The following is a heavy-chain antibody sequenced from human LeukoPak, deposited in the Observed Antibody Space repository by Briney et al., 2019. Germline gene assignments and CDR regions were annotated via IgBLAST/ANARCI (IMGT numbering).Heavy chain of an antibody. CDR2: VTGVGSRT. D-gene: IGHD3-16*01. Sequence: GGSLRLSCAASELTFTKYSMHWVRQAPGKGLVWVSRVTGVGSRTTYADSVRGRFTISRDNAKNTVYLQMNSLRADDAAVYYCATGLGYYYDYWGQGTLVTVSS. J-gene: IGHJ4*02. CDR1: ELTFTKYS. CDR3: ATGLGYYYDY. V-gene: IGHV3-74*01.